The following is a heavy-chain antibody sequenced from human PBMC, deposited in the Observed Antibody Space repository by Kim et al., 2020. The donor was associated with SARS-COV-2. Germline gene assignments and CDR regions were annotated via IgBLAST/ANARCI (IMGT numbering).Heavy chain of an antibody. V-gene: IGHV1-8*01. Sequence: ASVKVSCKASGYTFTSYDINWVRQATGQGLEWMGWMNPNSGNTGYAQKFQGRVTMTRNTSISTAYMELSSLRSEDTAVYYCARALHGPRITMVRGVKTPGYFQHWGQGTLVTVSS. CDR1: GYTFTSYD. J-gene: IGHJ1*01. CDR3: ARALHGPRITMVRGVKTPGYFQH. D-gene: IGHD3-10*01. CDR2: MNPNSGNT.